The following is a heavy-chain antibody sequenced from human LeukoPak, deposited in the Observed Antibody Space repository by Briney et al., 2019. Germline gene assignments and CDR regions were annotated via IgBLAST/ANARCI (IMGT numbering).Heavy chain of an antibody. CDR2: ISYDGSNK. D-gene: IGHD1-26*01. CDR1: GFTFSSYA. Sequence: GRSLRLSCAASGFTFSSYAIHWVRQAPGKGLEWVAVISYDGSNKYYADSVKGRFTISRDNSKNTLYLQMNSLRAEDTAVYYCARLFVGGSYSGYWGQGTLVTVSS. J-gene: IGHJ4*02. V-gene: IGHV3-30*04. CDR3: ARLFVGGSYSGY.